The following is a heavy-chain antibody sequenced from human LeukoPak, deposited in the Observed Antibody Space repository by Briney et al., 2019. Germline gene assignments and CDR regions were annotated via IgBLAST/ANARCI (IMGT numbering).Heavy chain of an antibody. CDR3: AGYNIPYTFEF. CDR2: ILHSGDT. V-gene: IGHV4-4*02. J-gene: IGHJ4*02. CDR1: GVSISRSNW. D-gene: IGHD1-14*01. Sequence: SETLSLTCAVSGVSISRSNWWSWVRQPPGKCLEWIGDILHSGDTNYNASLRSRLTISLDRSRNQFSLQLSSVTAADTAVYYCAGYNIPYTFEFWGPGTVVTVSS.